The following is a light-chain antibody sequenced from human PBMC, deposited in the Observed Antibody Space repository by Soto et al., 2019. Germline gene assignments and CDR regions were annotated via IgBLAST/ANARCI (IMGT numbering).Light chain of an antibody. Sequence: EIVLTQSPGTRSLSPGERAILSGRDSQNVNNNYLAWYQQKPGQSPRLLIYGASSRATGIPDRFSGSGSGTDFTLTISRLEPEDFVVYFCQQYGASPWTFGQGTKVEIK. J-gene: IGKJ1*01. CDR1: QNVNNNY. CDR3: QQYGASPWT. CDR2: GAS. V-gene: IGKV3-20*01.